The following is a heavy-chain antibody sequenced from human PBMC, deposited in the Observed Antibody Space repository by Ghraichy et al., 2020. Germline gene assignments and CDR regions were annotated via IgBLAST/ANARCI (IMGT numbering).Heavy chain of an antibody. V-gene: IGHV3-13*01. Sequence: GGSLRLSCAASGFTFSSYDMHWVRQATGKGLEWVSAIGTAGDTYYPGSVKGRFTISRENAKNSLYLQMNSLRAGDTAVYYCARDGLSSYGLSVGPYFDLWGRGTLVTVSS. CDR3: ARDGLSSYGLSVGPYFDL. CDR1: GFTFSSYD. J-gene: IGHJ2*01. CDR2: IGTAGDT. D-gene: IGHD5-18*01.